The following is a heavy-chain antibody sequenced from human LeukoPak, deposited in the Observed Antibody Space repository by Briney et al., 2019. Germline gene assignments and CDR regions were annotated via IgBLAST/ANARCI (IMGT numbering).Heavy chain of an antibody. Sequence: ASVRVSCKASGYTFTIYGITWVRQAPGQGLEWMGWISAYNGNTHYAQKLQGRVTMTTDTSTSTAYMELRSLRSDDTAVYYCARGSPSRYHYDRSGYYGGYFDSWGQGTLVTVSS. D-gene: IGHD3-22*01. CDR2: ISAYNGNT. V-gene: IGHV1-18*01. J-gene: IGHJ4*02. CDR3: ARGSPSRYHYDRSGYYGGYFDS. CDR1: GYTFTIYG.